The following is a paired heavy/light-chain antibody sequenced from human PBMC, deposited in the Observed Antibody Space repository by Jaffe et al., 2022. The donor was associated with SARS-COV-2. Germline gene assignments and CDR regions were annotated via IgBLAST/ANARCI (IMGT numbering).Heavy chain of an antibody. V-gene: IGHV1-3*01. D-gene: IGHD6-13*01. CDR3: ARDQQFTRSSSWYYGWFDP. CDR2: INAGNGNT. J-gene: IGHJ5*02. CDR1: GYTFTSYA. Sequence: QVQLVQSGAEVKKPGASVKVSCKASGYTFTSYAMHWVRQAPGQRLEWMGWINAGNGNTKYSQKFQGRVTITRDTSASTAYMELSSLRSEDTAVYYCARDQQFTRSSSWYYGWFDPWGQGTLVTVSS.
Light chain of an antibody. CDR2: DAS. Sequence: EIVLTQSPATLSLSPGERATLSCRASQSVSSYLAWYQQKPGQAPRLLIYDASNRATGIPARFSGSGSGTDFTLTISSLEPEDFAVYYCQQRSNWPGTFGQGTKLEIK. J-gene: IGKJ2*01. V-gene: IGKV3-11*01. CDR3: QQRSNWPGT. CDR1: QSVSSY.